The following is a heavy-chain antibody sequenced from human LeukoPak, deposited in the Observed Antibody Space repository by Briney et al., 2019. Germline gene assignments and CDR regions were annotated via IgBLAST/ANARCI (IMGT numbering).Heavy chain of an antibody. CDR1: GYSFTGYY. Sequence: VASVKVSCKASGYSFTGYYMHWVRQAPGQGLEWMGWINPNSGGTNFAEKFQGRVTMTRDTSISTAYMELSRLTSDDTAVYYCARDPPKADIPADVWGKGTSVTVSS. J-gene: IGHJ6*03. V-gene: IGHV1-2*02. CDR3: ARDPPKADIPADV. D-gene: IGHD2-15*01. CDR2: INPNSGGT.